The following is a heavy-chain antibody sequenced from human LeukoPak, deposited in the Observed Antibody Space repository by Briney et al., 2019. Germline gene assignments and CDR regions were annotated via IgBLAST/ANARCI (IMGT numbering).Heavy chain of an antibody. Sequence: SETLSLTCAVYGGSFSGYYWSWIRQPPGKGLEWIGEINHSGSTNYNPSLKGRVTISVDTSKNQFSLKLSSVTAADTAVYYCASMRGYCSGGSCYSPDAFDIWGQGTMVTVSS. CDR2: INHSGST. CDR1: GGSFSGYY. V-gene: IGHV4-34*01. CDR3: ASMRGYCSGGSCYSPDAFDI. J-gene: IGHJ3*02. D-gene: IGHD2-15*01.